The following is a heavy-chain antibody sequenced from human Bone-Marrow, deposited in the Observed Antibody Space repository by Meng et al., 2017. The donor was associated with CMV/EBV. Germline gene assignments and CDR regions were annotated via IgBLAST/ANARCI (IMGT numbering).Heavy chain of an antibody. J-gene: IGHJ4*02. Sequence: GESLKISCAASGFTFSSYAMHWVRQAPGKALEWVAVISYDGSNKYYADSVKGRFTISRDNSKNTLYLQMNSLRAEDTAVYYCARDMTYYYGSGSYLDYWGQGTLVTVSS. D-gene: IGHD3-10*01. CDR2: ISYDGSNK. V-gene: IGHV3-30-3*01. CDR1: GFTFSSYA. CDR3: ARDMTYYYGSGSYLDY.